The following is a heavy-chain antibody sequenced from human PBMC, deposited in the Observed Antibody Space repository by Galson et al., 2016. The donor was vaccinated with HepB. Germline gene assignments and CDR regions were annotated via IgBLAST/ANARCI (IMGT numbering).Heavy chain of an antibody. D-gene: IGHD3-10*01. CDR1: GFAFGDYW. J-gene: IGHJ4*02. Sequence: LRLSCAASGFAFGDYWMSWVRQGPVKGLEWVANIHKDGNTKAYVGSVQGRFTISRDNAERSVSLQMNSLRVEDTAVYYCAREYGQRVNFDCWGQGTLVTVSS. V-gene: IGHV3-7*01. CDR3: AREYGQRVNFDC. CDR2: IHKDGNTK.